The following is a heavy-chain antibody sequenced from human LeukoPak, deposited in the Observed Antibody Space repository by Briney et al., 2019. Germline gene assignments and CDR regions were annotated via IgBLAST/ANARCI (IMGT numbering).Heavy chain of an antibody. J-gene: IGHJ4*02. D-gene: IGHD3-10*01. CDR2: ISYDGTEK. V-gene: IGHV3-30*18. CDR3: AKDLKPPFGELWRRYSHY. CDR1: GFTFSNYA. Sequence: GGSLRLSCAASGFTFSNYAMSWVRQAPGKGLEWVAVISYDGTEKYYEDSVKGRFTISRDNSKNTLYLQMNSLRAEDTAVYYCAKDLKPPFGELWRRYSHYWGQGTLVTVSS.